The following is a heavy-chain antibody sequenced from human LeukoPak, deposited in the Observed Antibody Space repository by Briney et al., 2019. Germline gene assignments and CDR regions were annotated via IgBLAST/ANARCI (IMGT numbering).Heavy chain of an antibody. CDR3: AREVAGYGTSSLHAFDI. CDR1: GFTCSSYA. CDR2: ITSRRGNTI. V-gene: IGHV3-48*04. J-gene: IGHJ3*02. Sequence: GGSLRLSCAASGFTCSSYAMNWVRQAPGKGLEWISYITSRRGNTIYYADSGRGRFTISREDAKNSLYLQMHSLRGEDTAVYYCAREVAGYGTSSLHAFDIWGQGTMVTV. D-gene: IGHD6-6*01.